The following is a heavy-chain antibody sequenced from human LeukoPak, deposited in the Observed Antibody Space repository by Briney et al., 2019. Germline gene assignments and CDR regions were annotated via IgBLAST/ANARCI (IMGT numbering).Heavy chain of an antibody. V-gene: IGHV3-21*01. Sequence: GGPLRLSGAAPGFTLRTYNMTWVRQVPGRGREGVSSITGSSTYIYYADSVKGRFTISRDNAKNSVYLQMNSLRAEDTAVYYCASGRLGYWGQGTLVTVSS. J-gene: IGHJ4*02. CDR3: ASGRLGY. D-gene: IGHD3-16*01. CDR1: GFTLRTYN. CDR2: ITGSSTYI.